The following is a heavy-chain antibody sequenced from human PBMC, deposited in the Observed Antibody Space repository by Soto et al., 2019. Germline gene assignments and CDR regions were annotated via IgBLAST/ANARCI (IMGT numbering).Heavy chain of an antibody. D-gene: IGHD5-12*01. CDR3: AILGYHDTQALDX. V-gene: IGHV1-2*02. Sequence: EASVKVSCKASGYTFSAYFINWVRQAPGQGLEWLGWINTRSGDTKYAQKFQGRVTLTRDTSVRTAYLELSSLRYEDTAVYPCAILGYHDTQALDXWGQGTLVTV. CDR2: INTRSGDT. J-gene: IGHJ4*02. CDR1: GYTFSAYF.